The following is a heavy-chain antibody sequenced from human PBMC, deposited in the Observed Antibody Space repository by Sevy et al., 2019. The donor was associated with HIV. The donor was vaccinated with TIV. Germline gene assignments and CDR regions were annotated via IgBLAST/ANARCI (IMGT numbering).Heavy chain of an antibody. CDR2: ISFSSRDT. Sequence: GSLRLSCAASEFTFNTYAMSWVRQAPGKGLEWVSVISFSSRDTYYADSVKGRFTISRDNSKNTLYLQMNSLRAEDTAVYYCARDRVSGSYYTGDFDYWGQGTLVTVSS. CDR1: EFTFNTYA. V-gene: IGHV3-23*01. CDR3: ARDRVSGSYYTGDFDY. D-gene: IGHD3-10*01. J-gene: IGHJ4*02.